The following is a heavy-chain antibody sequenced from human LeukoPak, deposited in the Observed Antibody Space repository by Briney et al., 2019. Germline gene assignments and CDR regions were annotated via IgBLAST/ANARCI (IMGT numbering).Heavy chain of an antibody. D-gene: IGHD2-8*01. V-gene: IGHV3-30*18. CDR3: AKDQYGP. CDR1: GFTFSDYG. CDR2: ISYDGSNE. J-gene: IGHJ5*02. Sequence: SCAASGFTFSDYGMHWVRQAPGKGLEWVAAISYDGSNEYFGDSLKGRSTISRDNSKNTLYLQMNSLRAEDTAVYYCAKDQYGPWGQGTLVTVSS.